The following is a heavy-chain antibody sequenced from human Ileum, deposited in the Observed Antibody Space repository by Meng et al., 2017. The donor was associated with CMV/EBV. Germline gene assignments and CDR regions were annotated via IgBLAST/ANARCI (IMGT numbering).Heavy chain of an antibody. Sequence: GGSVSSGSDYWRWSRQPPGKGLEGSGYIYYSGSTNYNPSLKSRGTISVDTSKNQFSLKLSSVTAADTAVYYCARLHYDFSRPIKDYWGQGTLVTVSS. CDR1: GGSVSSGSDY. V-gene: IGHV4-61*01. D-gene: IGHD3-3*01. CDR3: ARLHYDFSRPIKDY. J-gene: IGHJ4*02. CDR2: IYYSGST.